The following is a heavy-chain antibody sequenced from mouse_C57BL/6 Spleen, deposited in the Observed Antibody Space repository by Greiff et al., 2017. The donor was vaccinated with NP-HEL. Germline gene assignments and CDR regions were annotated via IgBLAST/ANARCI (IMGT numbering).Heavy chain of an antibody. J-gene: IGHJ3*01. D-gene: IGHD4-1*01. CDR1: GYTFTSYG. V-gene: IGHV1-81*01. Sequence: QVQLQQSGAELARPGASVKLSCKASGYTFTSYGISWVKQRTGQGLEWIGEIYPRSGNTYYNEKFKGKATLTADKSSSTAYMELRSLTSEDSAVYFCASSNWDGTWFAYWGQGTLVTVSA. CDR3: ASSNWDGTWFAY. CDR2: IYPRSGNT.